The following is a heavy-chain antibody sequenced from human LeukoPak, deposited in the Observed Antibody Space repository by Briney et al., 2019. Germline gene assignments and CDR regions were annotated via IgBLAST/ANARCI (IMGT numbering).Heavy chain of an antibody. CDR2: TYYSGST. Sequence: SETLSLTCTVSGGSISSYYWSWIRQPPGKGLEWLGYTYYSGSTNYNPSLKSRVTISVDTSKNQFSLKLSSVTAADTAVYYCAGGRTRAFDIWGQGTMVTVSS. CDR3: AGGRTRAFDI. D-gene: IGHD3-16*01. CDR1: GGSISSYY. V-gene: IGHV4-59*01. J-gene: IGHJ3*02.